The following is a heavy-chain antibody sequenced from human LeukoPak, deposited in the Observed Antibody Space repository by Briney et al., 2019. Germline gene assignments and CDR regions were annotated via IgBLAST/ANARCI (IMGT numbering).Heavy chain of an antibody. CDR3: AKVHGRYSTYFYFDL. CDR2: ITGNGGGT. CDR1: GFTFSNYA. V-gene: IGHV3-23*01. J-gene: IGHJ2*01. D-gene: IGHD1-26*01. Sequence: GGSLRLSCTASGFTFSNYAMNWVRQAPGKGLEWVSAITGNGGGTYYADSVKGRFTISRDNSKNTLSLQMNTLRAEDTAVYYCAKVHGRYSTYFYFDLWGRGTLVTVSS.